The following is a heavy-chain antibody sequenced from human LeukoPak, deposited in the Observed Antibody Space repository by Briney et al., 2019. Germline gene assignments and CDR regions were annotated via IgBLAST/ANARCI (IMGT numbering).Heavy chain of an antibody. J-gene: IGHJ4*02. D-gene: IGHD4-17*01. V-gene: IGHV4-4*07. CDR1: GGSISSYY. CDR2: IYTSGST. CDR3: ARVYGDYVSHYFDY. Sequence: SETLSLTCTVSGGSISSYYWSWIRQPAGKGLEWIGRIYTSGSTNYNPSLKSRVTISVDTSKNQFSLKLSSVTAADTAVYYCARVYGDYVSHYFDYWGQGTLVTVSS.